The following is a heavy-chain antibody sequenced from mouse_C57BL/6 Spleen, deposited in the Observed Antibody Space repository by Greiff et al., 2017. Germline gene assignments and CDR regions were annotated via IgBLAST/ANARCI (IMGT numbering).Heavy chain of an antibody. V-gene: IGHV14-1*01. D-gene: IGHD1-1*01. CDR1: GFNIKDYY. J-gene: IGHJ1*03. CDR2: IDPEDGDT. CDR3: TTSYYGSSYWYFDV. Sequence: VQLQQSGAELVRPGASVKLSCTASGFNIKDYYMHWVKQRPEQGLEWIGRIDPEDGDTEYAPKFQGKATMTADTSSNTAYLQLSSLTSEDTAVYYCTTSYYGSSYWYFDVWGTGTTGTVSS.